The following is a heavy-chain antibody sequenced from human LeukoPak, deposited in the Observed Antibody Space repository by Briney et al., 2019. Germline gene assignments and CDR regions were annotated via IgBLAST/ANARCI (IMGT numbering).Heavy chain of an antibody. V-gene: IGHV3-66*01. CDR3: ARDVGFIVGATPGAFDI. CDR2: IYSGGNT. J-gene: IGHJ3*02. D-gene: IGHD1-26*01. Sequence: GGSLRLSCAASGFTVSSSYMTWGRQAPGKGLEWVSVIYSGGNTYYADSVKGRFTISRDNTKNTVYLQMNSLRADDTAVYYCARDVGFIVGATPGAFDIWGQGTMVTVSS. CDR1: GFTVSSSY.